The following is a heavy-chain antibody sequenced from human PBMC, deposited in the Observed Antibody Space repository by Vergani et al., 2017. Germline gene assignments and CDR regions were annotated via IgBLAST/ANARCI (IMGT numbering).Heavy chain of an antibody. J-gene: IGHJ5*01. CDR2: ISGPGLNT. CDR1: GFTFSNSA. Sequence: EVHVLESGGGLVQSGGSLRLSCAASGFTFSNSAVSWVRQAPGRGLAWVSSISGPGLNTYYADSVKGRFSISRDNSKNTVFLQLHSLRAEDTAIYYCVKETIDFGSYFFDSWGHGILVTVSS. D-gene: IGHD2/OR15-2a*01. CDR3: VKETIDFGSYFFDS. V-gene: IGHV3-23*01.